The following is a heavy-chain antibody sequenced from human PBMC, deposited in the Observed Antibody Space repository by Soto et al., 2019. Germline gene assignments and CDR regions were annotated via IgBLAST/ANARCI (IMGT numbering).Heavy chain of an antibody. V-gene: IGHV3-15*01. D-gene: IGHD3-22*01. Sequence: PGGSLRLSCAASGFTFSSYAMSWVRQAPGKGLEWVGRIKSKTDGGTTDYAAPVKGRFTISRDDSKNTLYLQMNSLKTEDTAVYYCTTDPVTMIVVVPSSGWGQGTLVTVS. J-gene: IGHJ4*02. CDR1: GFTFSSYA. CDR2: IKSKTDGGTT. CDR3: TTDPVTMIVVVPSSG.